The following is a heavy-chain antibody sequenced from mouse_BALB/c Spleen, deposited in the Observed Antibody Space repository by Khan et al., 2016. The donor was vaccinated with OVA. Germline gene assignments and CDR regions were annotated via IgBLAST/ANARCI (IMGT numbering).Heavy chain of an antibody. CDR3: THSLLLYAMDY. D-gene: IGHD1-2*01. Sequence: VQLQQSGAEFAKPGASVKLSCTASGFNIKDTYIHWVKQRPEQGLEWIGRIDPANDKTNYDPKFQGKATITADTSSNTAYLHLSSLTSEDTVVYYCTHSLLLYAMDYWGQGTSVTVSS. V-gene: IGHV14-3*02. CDR2: IDPANDKT. CDR1: GFNIKDTY. J-gene: IGHJ4*01.